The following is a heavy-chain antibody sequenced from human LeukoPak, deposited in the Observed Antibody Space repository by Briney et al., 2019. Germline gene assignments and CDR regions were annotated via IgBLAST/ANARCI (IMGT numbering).Heavy chain of an antibody. V-gene: IGHV1-8*01. D-gene: IGHD6-19*01. J-gene: IGHJ3*02. CDR3: ATGTTAVAYRTLDI. Sequence: GASVKVSCRTSGYIFSNYDINWVRRATGQGLEWMGWMNPKSGNGGYAQNFQGRVTLTRDTSINTVYMEMSSLRSEDTAVYFCATGTTAVAYRTLDIWGQGTMVTVSS. CDR1: GYIFSNYD. CDR2: MNPKSGNG.